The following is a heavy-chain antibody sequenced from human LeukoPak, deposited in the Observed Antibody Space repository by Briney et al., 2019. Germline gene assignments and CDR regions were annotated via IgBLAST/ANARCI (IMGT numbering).Heavy chain of an antibody. Sequence: GGSLRLSCAASGFTFSSYWMSWVRQAPGKGLEWVSYIVSSGSTMYYADSVKGRFTISRDNAKNSLYLQMNSLRDDDTAIYYCTRPLNGFNYARGIMDVWGQGTTVTVSS. D-gene: IGHD3-10*02. CDR1: GFTFSSYW. CDR2: IVSSGSTM. CDR3: TRPLNGFNYARGIMDV. V-gene: IGHV3-48*02. J-gene: IGHJ6*02.